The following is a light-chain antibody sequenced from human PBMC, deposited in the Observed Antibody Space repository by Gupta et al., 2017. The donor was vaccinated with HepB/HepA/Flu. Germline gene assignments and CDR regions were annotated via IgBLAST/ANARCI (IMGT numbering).Light chain of an antibody. CDR1: PSNIGNNA. CDR3: AAADDSKNVLV. CDR2: NNS. V-gene: IGLV1-44*01. J-gene: IGLJ2*01. Sequence: GQRISVSCSGSPSNIGNNAVSWYQQLPGTAPQLLLFNNSQRRSGVPARISGSKSATSASLAISGLQSEDEADYYCAAADDSKNVLVFGGGTKLTVL.